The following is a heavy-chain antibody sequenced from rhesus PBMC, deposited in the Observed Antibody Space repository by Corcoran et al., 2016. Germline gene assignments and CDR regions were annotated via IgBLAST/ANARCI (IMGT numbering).Heavy chain of an antibody. D-gene: IGHD6-31*01. CDR1: GFTFSSSA. J-gene: IGHJ4*01. CDR3: ARVSREQRLFRYFDY. V-gene: IGHV3-118*01. CDR2: IRSNSNNYET. Sequence: EVQLVESGGGLVQPGGSLRLACEASGFTFSSSAMQWVRQAYGKGLEWVGRIRSNSNNYETGYAASVKGRFTISRDDSKNTAYLQMNSLKTEDTAVYYCARVSREQRLFRYFDYWGQGVLVTVSS.